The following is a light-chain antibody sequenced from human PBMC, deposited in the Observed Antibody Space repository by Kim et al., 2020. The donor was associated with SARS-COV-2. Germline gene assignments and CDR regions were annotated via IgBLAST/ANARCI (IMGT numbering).Light chain of an antibody. CDR1: QSFSSVY. CDR2: GAS. Sequence: PGERATLSCRASQSFSSVYLAWYQQKPGQAPRLLLYGASNRDTGIPDRFSGSGSGTEFSLTISRLEPEDFAVYYCQQYLTSPLSFGGGTKV. J-gene: IGKJ4*01. CDR3: QQYLTSPLS. V-gene: IGKV3-20*01.